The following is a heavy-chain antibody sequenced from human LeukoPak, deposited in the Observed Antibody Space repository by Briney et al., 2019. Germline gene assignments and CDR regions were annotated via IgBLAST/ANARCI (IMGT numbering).Heavy chain of an antibody. CDR2: IYYSGST. CDR1: GGSISSYY. D-gene: IGHD7-27*01. V-gene: IGHV4-59*01. Sequence: PSETLSFTCTVSGGSISSYYWSWIRQPPGKGLEWIGYIYYSGSTNYNPSLKSRVTISVDTSKNQFSLKLSSVTAADTAVYYCARDSGGMDVWGQGTTVTVSS. J-gene: IGHJ6*02. CDR3: ARDSGGMDV.